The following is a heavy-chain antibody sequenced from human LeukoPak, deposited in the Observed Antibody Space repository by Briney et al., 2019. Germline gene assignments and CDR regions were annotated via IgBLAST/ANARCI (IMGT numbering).Heavy chain of an antibody. CDR1: GHTFTSYA. CDR3: ARRGSSGWYGGYFDY. CDR2: INAGNGNT. D-gene: IGHD6-19*01. Sequence: ASVKVSCKASGHTFTSYAMHWVRQAPGQRLEWMGWINAGNGNTKYSQEFQGRVTITRDTSASTAYMELSSLRSEDMAVYYCARRGSSGWYGGYFDYWGQGTLVTVSS. J-gene: IGHJ4*02. V-gene: IGHV1-3*03.